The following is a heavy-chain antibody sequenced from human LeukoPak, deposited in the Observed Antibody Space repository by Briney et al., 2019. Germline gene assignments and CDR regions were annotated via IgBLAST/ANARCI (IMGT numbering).Heavy chain of an antibody. CDR2: INPNSGGT. CDR3: ARGSLTQWLTYYYYGMDV. D-gene: IGHD6-19*01. CDR1: GYTFTGYY. J-gene: IGHJ6*02. V-gene: IGHV1-2*02. Sequence: ASVKVSCKASGYTFTGYYMHWVRQAPGQGLEWMGWINPNSGGTNYAQKFQGRVTMTRDTSISTAYMELSRLRSDDTAVYYCARGSLTQWLTYYYYGMDVWGQGTAVTVSS.